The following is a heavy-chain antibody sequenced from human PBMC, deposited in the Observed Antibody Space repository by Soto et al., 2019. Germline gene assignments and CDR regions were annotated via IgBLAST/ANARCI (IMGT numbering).Heavy chain of an antibody. J-gene: IGHJ1*01. CDR1: GGSISSDDYY. V-gene: IGHV4-30-4*01. CDR3: ARDLDGLHDDTSGPFPRPG. D-gene: IGHD3-22*01. Sequence: SSETLSLTCTFSGGSISSDDYYWSWIRQAPGRGLEWIGYIHSSGSIYYNPSLKSRATMSIDTAGNQFSLKVSSVTVADTAVYYCARDLDGLHDDTSGPFPRPGWGQGTLVTVSS. CDR2: IHSSGSI.